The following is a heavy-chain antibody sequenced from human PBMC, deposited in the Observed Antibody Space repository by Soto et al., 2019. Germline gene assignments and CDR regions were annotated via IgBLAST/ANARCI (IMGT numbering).Heavy chain of an antibody. J-gene: IGHJ6*04. V-gene: IGHV4-59*01. CDR2: IYYSGST. D-gene: IGHD3-10*01. CDR1: GGSISSYY. CDR3: ASGRHYYGSGEVGMDV. Sequence: SQTLSLTCTVSGGSISSYYWSWIRQPPGKGLEWIGYIYYSGSTNYNPSLKSRVTISVDTSKNQFSLKLSSVTAADTAVYYCASGRHYYGSGEVGMDVWGKGTTVTVSS.